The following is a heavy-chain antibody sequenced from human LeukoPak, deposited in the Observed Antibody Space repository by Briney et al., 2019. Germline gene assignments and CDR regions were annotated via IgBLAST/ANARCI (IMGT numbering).Heavy chain of an antibody. CDR2: INPNNGGT. CDR1: GYTFIGYY. V-gene: IGHV1-2*02. J-gene: IGHJ4*02. D-gene: IGHD6-19*01. Sequence: ASVKVSCKASGYTFIGYYMHWVRQAPGQGLEWMGWINPNNGGTNYAQKFQGRVTMTRDTSIRTAYMELNRLRSDDTAVYYCARPGGGQSSGWLPDHWGQGTLVTVSS. CDR3: ARPGGGQSSGWLPDH.